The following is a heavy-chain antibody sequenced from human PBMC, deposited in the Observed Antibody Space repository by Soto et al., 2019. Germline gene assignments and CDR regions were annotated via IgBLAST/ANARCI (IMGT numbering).Heavy chain of an antibody. CDR3: ARPHYDSSGYADY. CDR1: GFTFSSYS. Sequence: GGSLRLSCAASGFTFSSYSMNWVRQAPGKGLEWVSSISSSSSYIYYADSVKGRFTISRDNAKNSLYLQMNSLRAEDTAVYYCARPHYDSSGYADYWGQGTLVTVSS. V-gene: IGHV3-21*01. J-gene: IGHJ4*02. D-gene: IGHD3-22*01. CDR2: ISSSSSYI.